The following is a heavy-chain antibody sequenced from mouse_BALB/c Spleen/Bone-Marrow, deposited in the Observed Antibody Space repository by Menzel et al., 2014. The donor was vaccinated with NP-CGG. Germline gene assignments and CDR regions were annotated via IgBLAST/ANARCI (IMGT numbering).Heavy chain of an antibody. J-gene: IGHJ3*01. Sequence: QVQLQQSGAELAKPGASVKMSCKASGYTFTSYWMHWVKQRPGQGLEWIGYINPSTGYTEYNQKFKDKATLTADKSSSAAYMQLSSLTSEDSAVYYCARVIGKGYGYVWFAYWGQGTLVTVSA. CDR1: GYTFTSYW. D-gene: IGHD1-2*01. V-gene: IGHV1-7*01. CDR3: ARVIGKGYGYVWFAY. CDR2: INPSTGYT.